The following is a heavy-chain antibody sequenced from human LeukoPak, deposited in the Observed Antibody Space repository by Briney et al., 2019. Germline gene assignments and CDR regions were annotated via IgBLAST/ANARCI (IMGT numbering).Heavy chain of an antibody. V-gene: IGHV3-11*01. D-gene: IGHD1-14*01. CDR2: ISSSGSTI. J-gene: IGHJ4*02. Sequence: GGSLRLSCAASGFTFSDYYMSWIRQAPGKGLEWVSYISSSGSTIYYADSVKGRFTISRDNAKNTLYLQMNSLRAEDTAVYYCAKVAPSLNPRRGYFDYWGQGTLVTVSS. CDR3: AKVAPSLNPRRGYFDY. CDR1: GFTFSDYY.